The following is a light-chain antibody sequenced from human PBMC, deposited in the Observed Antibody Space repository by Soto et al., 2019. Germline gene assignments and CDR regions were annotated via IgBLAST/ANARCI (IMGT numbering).Light chain of an antibody. Sequence: IQMTQSPSTLSASVGDRVTITCRASQSISYWLAWYQQKPGKVPEVLIYTASSLGSGVPPRFSGSGSGTEFTRTISSRQPDDFATYYCLQYSTYPVTFGGGTRVEIK. J-gene: IGKJ4*01. CDR1: QSISYW. CDR3: LQYSTYPVT. CDR2: TAS. V-gene: IGKV1-5*03.